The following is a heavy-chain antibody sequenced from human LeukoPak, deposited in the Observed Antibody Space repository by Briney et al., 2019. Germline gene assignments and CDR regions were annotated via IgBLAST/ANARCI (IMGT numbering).Heavy chain of an antibody. CDR2: IYYSGST. Sequence: PSQTLSLTCTVSGGSISSGDYYWRWIRQPPGTGLEWIGYIYYSGSTYYNPSLKSRVTISVDTSKNQFSLKLSSVTAADTAVYYCARRLSYSNLLYWGQGTLVTVSS. J-gene: IGHJ4*02. CDR3: ARRLSYSNLLY. CDR1: GGSISSGDYY. V-gene: IGHV4-30-4*08. D-gene: IGHD4-11*01.